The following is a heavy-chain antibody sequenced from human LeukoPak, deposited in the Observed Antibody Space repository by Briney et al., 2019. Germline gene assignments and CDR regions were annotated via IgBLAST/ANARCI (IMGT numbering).Heavy chain of an antibody. D-gene: IGHD6-19*01. Sequence: GGSLRLSCAASGFTFSSYWMSWVRQAPGKGLEWVANIKQDGSEKYYVDSVQGRFTISRDNAKKPLYLQMNSLRAEDTAVYYCARGRYSSGWYDYYYYYMDVWGKGTTVTVSS. V-gene: IGHV3-7*01. CDR1: GFTFSSYW. CDR2: IKQDGSEK. CDR3: ARGRYSSGWYDYYYYYMDV. J-gene: IGHJ6*03.